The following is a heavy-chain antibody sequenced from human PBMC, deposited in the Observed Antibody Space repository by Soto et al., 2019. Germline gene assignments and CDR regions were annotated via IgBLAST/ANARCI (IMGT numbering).Heavy chain of an antibody. CDR1: GFTFSSYG. D-gene: IGHD6-19*01. J-gene: IGHJ6*02. V-gene: IGHV3-30*18. CDR3: AKDLGYSSGWTYYYGMDV. Sequence: PGGSLRLSCAASGFTFSSYGMHWVRQAPGKGLEWVAVISYDGSNKYYADSVKGRFTISRDNSKNTLYLQMNSLRAEDTAVYYCAKDLGYSSGWTYYYGMDVWGQGTTVTVSS. CDR2: ISYDGSNK.